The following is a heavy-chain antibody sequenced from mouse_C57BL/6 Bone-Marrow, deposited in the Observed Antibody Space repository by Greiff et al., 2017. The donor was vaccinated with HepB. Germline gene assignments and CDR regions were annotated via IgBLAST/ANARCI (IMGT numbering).Heavy chain of an antibody. Sequence: DVMLVESGGGLVQPGESLKLSCESNEYEFPSHDMSWVRKTPEKRLELVAAINSDGGSTYYPDTMERRFIISRDNTKKTLYLQMSSLRSEDTALYYCARHSYYGSSHWYFDVWGTGTTVTVSS. CDR1: EYEFPSHD. V-gene: IGHV5-2*01. D-gene: IGHD1-1*01. CDR3: ARHSYYGSSHWYFDV. J-gene: IGHJ1*03. CDR2: INSDGGST.